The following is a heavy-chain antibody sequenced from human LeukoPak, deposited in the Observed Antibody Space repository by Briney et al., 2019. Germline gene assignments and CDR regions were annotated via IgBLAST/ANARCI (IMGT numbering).Heavy chain of an antibody. Sequence: PGGSLRLSCAASGFTFSGSALHWVRQASGKGLEWVGRIRSKPNSYATAYAASVKGRFTISRDDSKNTAYLQMNSLKTEDTAVYFCTSTFSYAFDYWGQGTLVTVSS. V-gene: IGHV3-73*01. D-gene: IGHD3-3*02. J-gene: IGHJ4*02. CDR1: GFTFSGSA. CDR2: IRSKPNSYAT. CDR3: TSTFSYAFDY.